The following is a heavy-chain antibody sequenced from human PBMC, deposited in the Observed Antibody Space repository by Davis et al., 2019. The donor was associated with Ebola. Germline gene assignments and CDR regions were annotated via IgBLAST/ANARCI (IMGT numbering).Heavy chain of an antibody. CDR1: GFTFSSSA. CDR3: ARGSISSGWDDAFDI. J-gene: IGHJ3*02. D-gene: IGHD6-19*01. V-gene: IGHV4-34*01. Sequence: ESLKISCAASGFTFSSSAMSWIRQPPGKGLEWIGEIDHSGSTNYNPSLKSRLTISVDTSKNQFSLKLSSVTAADTAVYYCARGSISSGWDDAFDIWGQGTMVTVSS. CDR2: IDHSGST.